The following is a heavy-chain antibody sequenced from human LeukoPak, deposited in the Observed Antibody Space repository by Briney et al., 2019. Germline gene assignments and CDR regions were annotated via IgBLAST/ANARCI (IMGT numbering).Heavy chain of an antibody. CDR3: VRDQFYAFDV. Sequence: GGSLRLSCAASGFTFTSYTMNWIRQAPGKGLEWISYIRTSGGVVSYTDSVRGRFTISTDSAKNSLYLQMNSLRDDDTAVYYCVRDQFYAFDVWGQGTMVTVSS. V-gene: IGHV3-48*02. CDR1: GFTFTSYT. CDR2: IRTSGGVV. J-gene: IGHJ3*01.